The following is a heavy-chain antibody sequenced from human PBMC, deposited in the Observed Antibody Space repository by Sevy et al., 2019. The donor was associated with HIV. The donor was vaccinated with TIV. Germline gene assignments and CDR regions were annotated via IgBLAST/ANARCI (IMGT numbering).Heavy chain of an antibody. CDR1: GGSISSRNW. J-gene: IGHJ1*01. V-gene: IGHV4-4*02. CDR2: IYHSGST. D-gene: IGHD3-16*01. Sequence: SETLSLTCAVSGGSISSRNWWSWVRQPPGRGLEWIGEIYHSGSTTNNPSLKSRVNISLDKSKNQFSLKLSSVTAADTAVYYCARLTGGVDSGFQHWGQGTLVTVSS. CDR3: ARLTGGVDSGFQH.